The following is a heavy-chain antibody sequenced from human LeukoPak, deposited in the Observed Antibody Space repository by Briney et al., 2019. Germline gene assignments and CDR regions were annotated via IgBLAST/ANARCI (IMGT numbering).Heavy chain of an antibody. CDR1: GFTFSSYA. J-gene: IGHJ4*02. CDR3: ARGADTAMVTGFDY. CDR2: ISYDGSNK. V-gene: IGHV3-30-3*01. Sequence: SGRSLRLSCAASGFTFSSYAMHWVRQAPGKGLEWVAVISYDGSNKYYADSVKGRFTISRDNSKNTLYLQMNSLRAEDTAVYYCARGADTAMVTGFDYWGQGTLVTVSS. D-gene: IGHD5-18*01.